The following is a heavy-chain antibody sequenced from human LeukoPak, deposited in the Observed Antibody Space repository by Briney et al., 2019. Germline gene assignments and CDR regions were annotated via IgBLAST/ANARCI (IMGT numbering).Heavy chain of an antibody. D-gene: IGHD3-10*01. CDR1: GGSVSSGSYY. V-gene: IGHV4-61*01. Sequence: SETLSLTCTVSGGSVSSGSYYWSWIRQPPGKGLEWIGYIYYSGSTNYSPSLKSRVTISVDTSKNQFSLKLSSVTAADTAVYYCARDSGGVTNWFDPWGQGTLVTVSS. CDR3: ARDSGGVTNWFDP. CDR2: IYYSGST. J-gene: IGHJ5*02.